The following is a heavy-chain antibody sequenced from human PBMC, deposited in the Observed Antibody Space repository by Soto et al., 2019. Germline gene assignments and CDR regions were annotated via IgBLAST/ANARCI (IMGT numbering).Heavy chain of an antibody. Sequence: GASVKVSCKAPGGTFSTYAISWVRQAPGQGLEWMGGIIPMFGTANYAQRFQGRVTITADESTSTASMELSSLRSEDTAVYYCARAISPTYYYDSSGSPFNFYYGMDVWGQGTTVTVSS. CDR2: IIPMFGTA. J-gene: IGHJ6*02. V-gene: IGHV1-69*13. CDR3: ARAISPTYYYDSSGSPFNFYYGMDV. D-gene: IGHD3-22*01. CDR1: GGTFSTYA.